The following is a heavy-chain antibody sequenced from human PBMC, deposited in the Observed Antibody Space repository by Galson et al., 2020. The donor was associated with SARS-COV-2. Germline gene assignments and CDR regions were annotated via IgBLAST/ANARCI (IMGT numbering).Heavy chain of an antibody. CDR3: ARDHQDTVAFDI. V-gene: IGHV1-69*04. CDR2: IIPILGIA. J-gene: IGHJ3*02. CDR1: GGTFSSYA. Sequence: SVKVSCKASGGTFSSYAISWVRQAPGQGLEWMGRIIPILGIANYAQKFQGRVTITADKSTSTAYMELSSLRSEDTAVYYCARDHQDTVAFDIWGQGTMVTVSS. D-gene: IGHD4-17*01.